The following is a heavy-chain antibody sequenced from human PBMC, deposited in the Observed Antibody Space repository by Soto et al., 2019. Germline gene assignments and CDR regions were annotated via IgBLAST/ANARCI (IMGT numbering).Heavy chain of an antibody. D-gene: IGHD6-19*01. CDR3: ARAARSFSGWYVGFDY. Sequence: EVQLVESGGGLVQPGGSLRLSCAASGFTFSSYSMNWVRQAPGKGLEWVSYISSSSSTIYYADSVKGRFTISRDNAKNSLSLQMNRLRDEDTAVYYCARAARSFSGWYVGFDYWGQGTLVTVSS. CDR1: GFTFSSYS. CDR2: ISSSSSTI. V-gene: IGHV3-48*02. J-gene: IGHJ4*02.